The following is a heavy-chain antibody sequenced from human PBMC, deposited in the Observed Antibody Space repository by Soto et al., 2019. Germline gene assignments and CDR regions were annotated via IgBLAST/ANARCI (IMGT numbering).Heavy chain of an antibody. Sequence: SETLSLTCTVSGGSISSGDYYWSWIRQPPGKGLEWIGYIYYSGSTYYNPSLKSRVTISVDTSKNQFSLKLSSVTAADTAVYYCARVGDIRGIAAAGILGWFDPWGQGTLVTVSS. CDR3: ARVGDIRGIAAAGILGWFDP. D-gene: IGHD6-13*01. V-gene: IGHV4-30-4*01. CDR2: IYYSGST. J-gene: IGHJ5*02. CDR1: GGSISSGDYY.